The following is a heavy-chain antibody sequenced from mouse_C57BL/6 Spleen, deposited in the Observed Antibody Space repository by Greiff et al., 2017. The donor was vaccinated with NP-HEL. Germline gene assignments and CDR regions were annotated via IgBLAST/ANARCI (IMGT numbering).Heavy chain of an antibody. D-gene: IGHD1-1*01. CDR1: GYAFSSYW. CDR3: ARWGTTVVASYYAMDY. J-gene: IGHJ4*01. Sequence: QVQLQQSGAELVKPGASVKISCKASGYAFSSYWMNWVKQRPGKGLEWIGQIYPGDGDTNSNGKFKGKATLTADKSSSTAYMQLSSLTSEDSAVYFCARWGTTVVASYYAMDYWGQGTSVTVSS. CDR2: IYPGDGDT. V-gene: IGHV1-80*01.